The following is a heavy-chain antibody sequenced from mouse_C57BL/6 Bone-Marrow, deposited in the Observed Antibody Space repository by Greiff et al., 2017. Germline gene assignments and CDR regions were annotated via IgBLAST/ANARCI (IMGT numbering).Heavy chain of an antibody. CDR1: GFTFSDYY. V-gene: IGHV5-12*01. CDR2: ISNGGGST. D-gene: IGHD1-1*01. Sequence: EVKVVESGGGLVQPGGSLKLSCAASGFTFSDYYMYWVRQTPEKRLEWVAYISNGGGSTYYPDTVKGRFTISRDNAKNTLYLQMSRLKSEDTAMYYCARHYYYGSSPAWFAYWGQGTLVTVSA. J-gene: IGHJ3*01. CDR3: ARHYYYGSSPAWFAY.